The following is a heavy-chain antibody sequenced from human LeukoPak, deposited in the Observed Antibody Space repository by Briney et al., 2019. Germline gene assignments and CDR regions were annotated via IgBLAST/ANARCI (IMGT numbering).Heavy chain of an antibody. J-gene: IGHJ3*02. Sequence: SETLSLTCAVSGGSISSGGYSWSWIRQPPGKGLEWIEYIYDSGSTYYNPSLKSRVTISVDRSKNQFSLKLSSVTAADTAVYYCARAGELGYCSSTSCLYGGNAFDIWGQGTMVTVSS. V-gene: IGHV4-30-2*01. CDR1: GGSISSGGYS. CDR3: ARAGELGYCSSTSCLYGGNAFDI. CDR2: IYDSGST. D-gene: IGHD2-2*01.